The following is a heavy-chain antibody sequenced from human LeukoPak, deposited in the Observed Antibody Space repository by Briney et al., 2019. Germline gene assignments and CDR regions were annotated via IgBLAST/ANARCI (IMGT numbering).Heavy chain of an antibody. CDR1: GFTFSNYA. Sequence: GGSLRLSCTASGFTFSNYAMNWVRQAPGKGLEWVSSISGSGFSTYYADSVKGRFTISRDNSKNTLYLQMNSLRADDTAVYYCARGRSSGPYFFDYWGQGTLVTVSS. CDR3: ARGRSSGPYFFDY. CDR2: ISGSGFST. D-gene: IGHD3-22*01. J-gene: IGHJ4*02. V-gene: IGHV3-23*01.